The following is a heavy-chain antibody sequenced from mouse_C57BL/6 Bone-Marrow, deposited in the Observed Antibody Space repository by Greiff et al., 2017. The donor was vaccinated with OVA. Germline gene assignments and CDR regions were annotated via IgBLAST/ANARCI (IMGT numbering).Heavy chain of an antibody. CDR3: TRAKPYDYDDGYYFDY. Sequence: EVKLMESGEGLVKPGGSLKLSCAASGFTFSSYAMSWVRQTPEKRLEWVAYISSGGDYIYYADTVKGRFTISRDNARNTLYLQMSSLKSEDTAMYYCTRAKPYDYDDGYYFDYWGQGTTLTVSS. J-gene: IGHJ2*01. V-gene: IGHV5-9-1*02. D-gene: IGHD2-4*01. CDR1: GFTFSSYA. CDR2: ISSGGDYI.